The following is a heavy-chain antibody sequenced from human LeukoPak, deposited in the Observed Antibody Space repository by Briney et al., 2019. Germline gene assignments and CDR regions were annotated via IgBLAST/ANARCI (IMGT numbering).Heavy chain of an antibody. CDR3: VREHRPGYFDS. Sequence: GGSLRLSCAASGFSFSSYAMHWVRQAPGKGLEWVTFISYDGNNKYYADSVKGRFTISRDKSKNTLYLQMNSLRVDDTAVYICVREHRPGYFDSWGQGTLVTVS. D-gene: IGHD6-6*01. CDR2: ISYDGNNK. V-gene: IGHV3-30-3*01. J-gene: IGHJ4*02. CDR1: GFSFSSYA.